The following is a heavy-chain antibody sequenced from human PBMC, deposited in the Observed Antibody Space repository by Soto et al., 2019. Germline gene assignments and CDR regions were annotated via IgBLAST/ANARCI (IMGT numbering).Heavy chain of an antibody. V-gene: IGHV3-23*01. J-gene: IGHJ4*02. Sequence: EVQLLESGGGLVQPGGSLTLSCVASGFTFTSYVMSWVRQAPAKGLEWVSTISGSGGTTVYADSVRGRFTISRDNSKNTLYLQMNSLRADDTAVYYCAKRRSLSGTKSAFDYWGQGILVTVSS. D-gene: IGHD1-1*01. CDR1: GFTFTSYV. CDR2: ISGSGGTT. CDR3: AKRRSLSGTKSAFDY.